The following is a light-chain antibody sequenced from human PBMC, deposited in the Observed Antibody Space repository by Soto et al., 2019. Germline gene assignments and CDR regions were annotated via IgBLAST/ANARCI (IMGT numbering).Light chain of an antibody. CDR2: KAS. V-gene: IGKV1-5*03. J-gene: IGKJ2*01. Sequence: DIQMTQSPSTLSASVGDRVTITCRASQSVSSWLAWYQQKPGKAPKLRIYKASSLESGVPSRFSGIGSGTVFTLTISSLQPEDFATYYCQHYNSYPYTFGPGTKLEFK. CDR1: QSVSSW. CDR3: QHYNSYPYT.